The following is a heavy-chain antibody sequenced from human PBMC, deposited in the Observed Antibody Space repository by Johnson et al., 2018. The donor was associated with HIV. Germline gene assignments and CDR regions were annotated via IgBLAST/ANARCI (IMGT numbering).Heavy chain of an antibody. V-gene: IGHV3-74*01. CDR3: ARERGPWKHLWLRDAFDI. D-gene: IGHD5-18*01. CDR1: GFTFSSYA. Sequence: VQLVESGGGVVQPGRSLRLSCAASGFTFSSYAMHWVRQAPGKGLVWVSRINSDGSSTSYADSVKGRFTISRDNAKNSLYLQMNSLRAEDTAVYYCARERGPWKHLWLRDAFDIWGQGTMVTVSS. CDR2: INSDGSST. J-gene: IGHJ3*02.